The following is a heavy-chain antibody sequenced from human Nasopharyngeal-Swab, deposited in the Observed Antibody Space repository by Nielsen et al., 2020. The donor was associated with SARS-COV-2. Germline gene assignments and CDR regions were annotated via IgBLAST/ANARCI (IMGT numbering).Heavy chain of an antibody. D-gene: IGHD2-8*01. CDR3: ARDILRRIVLMVYEDYYGMDV. V-gene: IGHV3-23*01. Sequence: GESLKISCAASGFTFRSYAISWVRQAPGKGLEWVSVISGSDHTTYYADSVKGRFTISRDNSKNTVNLQMNSLRVEDTAIYYCARDILRRIVLMVYEDYYGMDVWGQGTTVTVSS. CDR2: ISGSDHTT. J-gene: IGHJ6*02. CDR1: GFTFRSYA.